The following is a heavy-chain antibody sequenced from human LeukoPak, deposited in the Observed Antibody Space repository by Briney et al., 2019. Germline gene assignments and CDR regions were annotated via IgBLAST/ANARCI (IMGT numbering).Heavy chain of an antibody. CDR2: IIPIFGTA. Sequence: GASVKVSCKASGGTFSSYAISWVRQAPGQGLEWMGGIIPIFGTANYAQKFQGRVTITADESTSTAYMGLSSLRSEDTAVYYCARRDSSWYIAFDIWGQGTMVTVSS. D-gene: IGHD6-13*01. J-gene: IGHJ3*02. V-gene: IGHV1-69*13. CDR3: ARRDSSWYIAFDI. CDR1: GGTFSSYA.